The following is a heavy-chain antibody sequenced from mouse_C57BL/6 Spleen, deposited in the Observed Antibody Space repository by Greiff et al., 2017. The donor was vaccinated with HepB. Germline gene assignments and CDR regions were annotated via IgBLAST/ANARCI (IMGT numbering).Heavy chain of an antibody. D-gene: IGHD2-5*01. Sequence: QVQLQQPGAELVKPGASVKMSCKASGYTFTSYWITWVKQRPGQGLEWIGDIYPGSGSTNYNEQFQSKATRTVDTSSSTAYMQLSSLTSEDSAVYYLARAYYSNYGWYFYVWGTGTTVTVSS. V-gene: IGHV1-55*01. CDR3: ARAYYSNYGWYFYV. CDR2: IYPGSGST. J-gene: IGHJ1*03. CDR1: GYTFTSYW.